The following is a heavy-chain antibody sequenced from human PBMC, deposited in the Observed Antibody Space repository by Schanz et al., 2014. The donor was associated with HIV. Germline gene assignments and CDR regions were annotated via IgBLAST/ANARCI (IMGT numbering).Heavy chain of an antibody. J-gene: IGHJ6*02. CDR2: IRDSDGIA. V-gene: IGHV3-23*01. CDR1: GLRFSGSV. Sequence: EVQLLESGGGLVQPGGSLRLSCAASGLRFSGSVMYWVRQAPGKGLEWVSAIRDSDGIATYADSVKGRFTISKDNSKNILYLQLNNLRVEDTAVYYCAKDEGGGYYYYGMDVWGQGTTVTVSS. D-gene: IGHD3-16*01. CDR3: AKDEGGGYYYYGMDV.